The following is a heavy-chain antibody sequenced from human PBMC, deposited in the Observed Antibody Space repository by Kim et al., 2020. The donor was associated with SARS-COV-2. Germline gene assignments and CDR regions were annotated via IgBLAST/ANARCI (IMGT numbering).Heavy chain of an antibody. J-gene: IGHJ6*02. Sequence: GGSLRLSCAASGFTFSSYGMQWVRQAPGKGLEWVAVIWYDGSNKYYADSVKGRFTISRDNSKNTLYLQMNSLRAEDTAVYYCAREPSILRITMVRGVIITRGMDVWGQGTTVTVSS. CDR1: GFTFSSYG. CDR2: IWYDGSNK. V-gene: IGHV3-33*01. CDR3: AREPSILRITMVRGVIITRGMDV. D-gene: IGHD3-10*01.